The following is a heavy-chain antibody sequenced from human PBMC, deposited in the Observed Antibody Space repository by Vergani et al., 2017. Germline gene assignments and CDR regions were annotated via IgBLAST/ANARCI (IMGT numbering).Heavy chain of an antibody. CDR3: ARDQGAAARPGYYYYYGMDV. J-gene: IGHJ6*02. D-gene: IGHD6-13*01. V-gene: IGHV3-21*04. CDR1: GFTFSSYS. CDR2: ISSSSSYI. Sequence: EVQLVESGGGLVKPGGSLRLSCAASGFTFSSYSMNWVRQAPGKGLEWVSSISSSSSYIYYADSVKGRFTISRDNAKNSLYLQMNSLRAEDTAVYYCARDQGAAARPGYYYYYGMDVWGQGTTVTVSS.